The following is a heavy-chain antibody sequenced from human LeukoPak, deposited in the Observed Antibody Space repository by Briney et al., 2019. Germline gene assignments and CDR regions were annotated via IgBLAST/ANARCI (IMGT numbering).Heavy chain of an antibody. J-gene: IGHJ4*02. Sequence: SVKVSCKASGGTFSSYAISWVRQAPGQGLEWMGGIIPIFGTANYAQKFQGRVTITTDESTSTAYMELSSLRSEDTAVYYCAGGTMVRGVFDYWGQGTLVTVSS. CDR1: GGTFSSYA. CDR2: IIPIFGTA. V-gene: IGHV1-69*05. CDR3: AGGTMVRGVFDY. D-gene: IGHD3-10*01.